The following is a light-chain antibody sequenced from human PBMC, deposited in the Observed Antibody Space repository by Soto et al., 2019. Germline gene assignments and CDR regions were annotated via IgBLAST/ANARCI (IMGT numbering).Light chain of an antibody. V-gene: IGLV3-9*01. CDR2: RDN. Sequence: SYELSQPLSVSVALGQTARITCGGNNIGSKNVHWYQQKPGQAPVLVMYRDNSRPAGIPERVSGSNSGNSATLTISSAQAGDEADYYCQVWDSSTVVLGGGTKLTVL. CDR3: QVWDSSTVV. CDR1: NIGSKN. J-gene: IGLJ2*01.